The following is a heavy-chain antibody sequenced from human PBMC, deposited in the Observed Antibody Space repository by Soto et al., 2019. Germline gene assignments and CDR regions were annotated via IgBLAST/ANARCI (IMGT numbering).Heavy chain of an antibody. J-gene: IGHJ6*02. CDR1: GFTFSSYA. CDR3: ARWDEPVYSSGWYYYYGMDV. D-gene: IGHD6-19*01. V-gene: IGHV3-23*01. CDR2: ITGSGGST. Sequence: GGSLRLSCAASGFTFSSYAMSWVRQAPGKGLEWVSSITGSGGSTYNADSVKGRFTISRDNAKNSLYLQMNSLRDEDTAVYYCARWDEPVYSSGWYYYYGMDVWGQGPTVTVSS.